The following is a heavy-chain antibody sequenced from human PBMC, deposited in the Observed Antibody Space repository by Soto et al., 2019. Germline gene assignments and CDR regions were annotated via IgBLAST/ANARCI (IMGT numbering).Heavy chain of an antibody. V-gene: IGHV3-9*01. J-gene: IGHJ4*02. D-gene: IGHD6-6*01. Sequence: EVQLVESGGGLVQPGRSLRLSCAASGFTFDDYAMHWVRQAPGKGLEWVLGISWNSNSIAYADSVKGRFTISRDNAKNSLYLQMNTLRAEDTALYYCAKGYASSSGLADYWGRGTLVTVSS. CDR1: GFTFDDYA. CDR2: ISWNSNSI. CDR3: AKGYASSSGLADY.